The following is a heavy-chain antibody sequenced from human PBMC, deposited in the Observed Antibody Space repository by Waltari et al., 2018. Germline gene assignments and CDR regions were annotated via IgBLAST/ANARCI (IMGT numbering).Heavy chain of an antibody. V-gene: IGHV3-48*03. CDR1: GFTFSSYE. CDR3: ARDGGMVYAMDY. CDR2: ISSSGSTI. D-gene: IGHD2-8*01. Sequence: EVQLVASGGGLVQPGGSLRLSCAASGFTFSSYEMNWVRQAPGKGLEWVSYISSSGSTIYYADSVKGRFTISRDNAKNSLYLQMNSLRAEDTAVYYCARDGGMVYAMDYWGQGTLVTVSS. J-gene: IGHJ4*02.